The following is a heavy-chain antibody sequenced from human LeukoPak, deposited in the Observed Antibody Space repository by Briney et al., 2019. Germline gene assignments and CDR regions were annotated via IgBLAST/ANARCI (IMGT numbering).Heavy chain of an antibody. J-gene: IGHJ3*02. CDR3: ARDQEVSSTAIAAFDI. V-gene: IGHV4-59*11. D-gene: IGHD2-2*01. CDR2: IYYSGST. CDR1: GASISSHY. Sequence: SETLSLTCTVSGASISSHYWGWIRQPPGKGLEWVGYIYYSGSTYDNPSLKSRVTISVDTSKNQFSLKLSSVTAADTAVYYCARDQEVSSTAIAAFDIWGQGPMVTVSS.